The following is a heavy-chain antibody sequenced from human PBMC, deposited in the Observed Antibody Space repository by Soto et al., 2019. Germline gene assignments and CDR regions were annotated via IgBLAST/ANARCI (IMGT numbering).Heavy chain of an antibody. D-gene: IGHD3-10*01. Sequence: ASVKVSCRTSGYTFTNFGLSWVRQAPGQGLEWMGWISAYNGNTNYAQKLQGRVTMTTDTSTSTAYMELRSLRSDDTAVYYCARGGLLWFGEYWYFDLWGRGTLVTVSS. CDR3: ARGGLLWFGEYWYFDL. CDR2: ISAYNGNT. V-gene: IGHV1-18*01. J-gene: IGHJ2*01. CDR1: GYTFTNFG.